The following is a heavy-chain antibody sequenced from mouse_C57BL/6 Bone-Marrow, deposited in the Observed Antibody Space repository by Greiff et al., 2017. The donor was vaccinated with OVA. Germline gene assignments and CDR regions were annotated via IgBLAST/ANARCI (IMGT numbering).Heavy chain of an antibody. V-gene: IGHV1-75*01. CDR2: IFPGSGST. CDR3: AREDYYGHYYAMDY. D-gene: IGHD1-2*01. CDR1: GYTFTDYY. J-gene: IGHJ4*01. Sequence: QVHVKQSGPELVKPGASVKISCKASGYTFTDYYINWVKQRPGQGLEWIGWIFPGSGSTYYNEKFKGKATLTVDKSSSTAYMLLSSLTSEDSAVYFCAREDYYGHYYAMDYWGQGTSVTVSS.